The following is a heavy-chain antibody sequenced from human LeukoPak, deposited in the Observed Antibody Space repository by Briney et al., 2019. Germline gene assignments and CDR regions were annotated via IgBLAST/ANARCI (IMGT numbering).Heavy chain of an antibody. CDR1: GFTFSSYS. V-gene: IGHV3-21*01. Sequence: GGSLRLSCAASGFTFSSYSMNWVRQAPGKGLEWVSSISSSSSYIYYADSVKGRFTISRDNAKNSLYLQMNSLRAEDTAVYYCARTFLSGDGKKVGYFDDWGQGTLVTVSS. D-gene: IGHD5-24*01. J-gene: IGHJ4*02. CDR3: ARTFLSGDGKKVGYFDD. CDR2: ISSSSSYI.